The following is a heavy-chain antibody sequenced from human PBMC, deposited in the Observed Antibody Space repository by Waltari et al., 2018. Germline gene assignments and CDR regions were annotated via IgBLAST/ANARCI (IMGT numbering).Heavy chain of an antibody. D-gene: IGHD4-17*01. CDR2: ISSSSSTI. J-gene: IGHJ4*02. CDR3: ARDYYGDYTTVDY. CDR1: GFTFSSYS. V-gene: IGHV3-48*01. Sequence: EVQLVESGGGLVQPGGSLRLSCAASGFTFSSYSMNWVRQAPGKGLEWVSYISSSSSTIYYADSLKGRFTISRDKAKNSLYLQMNSLRAEDTAVYYCARDYYGDYTTVDYWGQGTLVTVSS.